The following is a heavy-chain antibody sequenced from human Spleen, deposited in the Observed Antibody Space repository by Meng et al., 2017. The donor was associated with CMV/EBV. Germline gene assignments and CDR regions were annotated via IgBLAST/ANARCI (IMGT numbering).Heavy chain of an antibody. Sequence: SVKVSCKASGGTFSSYAISWVRQAPGQGLEWMGGIIPIFGTANYAQKFQGRVTITTDESTSTAYMELSSLRSEDTAVYYCARDAGHPGDVWFDPWGQGTLVTVSS. CDR2: IIPIFGTA. J-gene: IGHJ5*02. CDR1: GGTFSSYA. CDR3: ARDAGHPGDVWFDP. V-gene: IGHV1-69*05.